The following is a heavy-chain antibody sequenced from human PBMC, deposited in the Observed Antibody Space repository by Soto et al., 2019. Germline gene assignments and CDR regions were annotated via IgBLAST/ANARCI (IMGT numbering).Heavy chain of an antibody. CDR3: ARGASYWFDP. CDR2: IYYGGST. V-gene: IGHV4-31*03. Sequence: QVQLQESGPGLVKASQTLSLTCTVSGGSIGSDNYYWNWIRQHPGKGLEWIGYIYYGGSTYYNPSLKSRLTISVDTSKNQFSLKLNSVTAADTAVYYCARGASYWFDPWGQGTLVTVSS. J-gene: IGHJ5*02. CDR1: GGSIGSDNYY.